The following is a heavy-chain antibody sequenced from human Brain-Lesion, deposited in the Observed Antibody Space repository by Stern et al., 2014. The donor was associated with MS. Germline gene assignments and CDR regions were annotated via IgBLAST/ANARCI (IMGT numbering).Heavy chain of an antibody. J-gene: IGHJ6*02. D-gene: IGHD2-2*01. Sequence: VHLVESGPGLVKPSQTLSLSCTVSGGSISSGGYYWSWIRQPAGKGLEWIGRIFNSGSTTYTPSLKSRVTISIATSKTQFSLRLNSMTAADTAVYYCARGRVVPGFQYYATDVWGQGTTVIVSS. CDR1: GGSISSGGYY. V-gene: IGHV4-61*02. CDR2: IFNSGST. CDR3: ARGRVVPGFQYYATDV.